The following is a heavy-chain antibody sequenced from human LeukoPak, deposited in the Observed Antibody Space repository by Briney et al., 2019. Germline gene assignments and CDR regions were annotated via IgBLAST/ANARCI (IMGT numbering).Heavy chain of an antibody. Sequence: ESLKISCKGSGYTFTNYWIGWVRQMPGKGLEWMGIIFPGESDIRYSPSFKGQVTISADKSINIAYLQWSSLKASDTAIYYCARVGYDDANWFDPWGQGTLVTVSS. CDR1: GYTFTNYW. CDR3: ARVGYDDANWFDP. D-gene: IGHD5-12*01. V-gene: IGHV5-51*01. J-gene: IGHJ5*02. CDR2: IFPGESDI.